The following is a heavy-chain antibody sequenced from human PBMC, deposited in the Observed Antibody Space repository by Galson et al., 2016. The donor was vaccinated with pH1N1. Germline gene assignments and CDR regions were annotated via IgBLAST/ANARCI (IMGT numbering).Heavy chain of an antibody. D-gene: IGHD5-18*01. CDR2: ISPMFDTT. V-gene: IGHV1-69*06. CDR3: ARGLRGGYNYALFDH. Sequence: SVKVSCKASGVTFTIYTIAWVRQAPGQGLEWMGGISPMFDTTTYAQKFQGRVTITADRLTTTLCMNLSSLGFDDTAVYYCARGLRGGYNYALFDHWGQGSLVIVSS. CDR1: GVTFTIYT. J-gene: IGHJ4*02.